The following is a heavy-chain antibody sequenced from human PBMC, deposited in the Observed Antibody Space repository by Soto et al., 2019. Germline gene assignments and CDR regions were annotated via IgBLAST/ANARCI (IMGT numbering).Heavy chain of an antibody. V-gene: IGHV3-7*01. Sequence: ESGGGLVQPGGSLRLSCAASGFTFSSYWMSWVRQAPGKGLEWVANIKQDGSEKYYVDSVKGRFTISRDNAKNSLYLQMNSLRAEDTAVYYCARDRLAVVPAATYDYWGQGTLVTVSS. CDR3: ARDRLAVVPAATYDY. CDR2: IKQDGSEK. CDR1: GFTFSSYW. J-gene: IGHJ4*02. D-gene: IGHD2-2*01.